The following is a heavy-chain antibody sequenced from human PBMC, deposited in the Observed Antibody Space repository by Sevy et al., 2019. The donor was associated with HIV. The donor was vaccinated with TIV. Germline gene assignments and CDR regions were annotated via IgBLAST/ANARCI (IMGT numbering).Heavy chain of an antibody. CDR2: ISGSVGST. CDR1: GFTFSSYA. J-gene: IGHJ5*02. V-gene: IGHV3-23*01. Sequence: GGSLRLSCAASGFTFSSYAMSWVRQAPGKGLEWVSAISGSVGSTYYADSVKGRFTISRDNSKNTLYLQMNSLRDEDTAVYYCAGYSRITMVRGVVNWFDPWGQGTLVTVSS. CDR3: AGYSRITMVRGVVNWFDP. D-gene: IGHD3-10*01.